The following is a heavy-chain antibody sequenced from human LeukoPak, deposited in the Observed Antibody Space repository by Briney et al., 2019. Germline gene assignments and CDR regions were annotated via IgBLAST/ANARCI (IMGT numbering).Heavy chain of an antibody. CDR1: GFTFSSYW. CDR3: ARDRAYYDFWSGYYGPYFDY. Sequence: GGSLRLSCAASGFTFSSYWTSWVRQAPGKGLEWVANIKQDGSEKYYVDSVKGRFTISRDNAKNSLYLQMNSLRAEDTAVYYCARDRAYYDFWSGYYGPYFDYWGQGTLVTVSS. V-gene: IGHV3-7*01. J-gene: IGHJ4*02. D-gene: IGHD3-3*01. CDR2: IKQDGSEK.